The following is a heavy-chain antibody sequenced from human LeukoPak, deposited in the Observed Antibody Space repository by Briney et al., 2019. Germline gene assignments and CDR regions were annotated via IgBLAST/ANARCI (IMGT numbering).Heavy chain of an antibody. CDR1: GYSISSGYY. Sequence: PSETLSLTCTVSGYSISSGYYWGWIRQPPGKGLEWIGSIYYSGSTYYNPSLKSRVTISVDTSKNQFSLKLSSVTAADTAVYYCARIGGGYSLTYYYYYYMDVWGKGTTVTVSS. D-gene: IGHD3-22*01. V-gene: IGHV4-38-2*02. CDR2: IYYSGST. CDR3: ARIGGGYSLTYYYYYYMDV. J-gene: IGHJ6*03.